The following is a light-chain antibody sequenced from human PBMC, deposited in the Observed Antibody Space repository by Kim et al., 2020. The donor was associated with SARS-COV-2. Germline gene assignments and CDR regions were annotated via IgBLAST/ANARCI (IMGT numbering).Light chain of an antibody. CDR2: GNN. V-gene: IGLV1-40*01. CDR1: SSNSGAGYN. J-gene: IGLJ3*02. Sequence: RVTISCTGSSSNSGAGYNVHGYQQLPGTAPKLLIYGNNNRPSGVPDRFSGSNSGTSASLTITGLLAEDEADYYCQSFDSRLTGWAFGGGTQLTVL. CDR3: QSFDSRLTGWA.